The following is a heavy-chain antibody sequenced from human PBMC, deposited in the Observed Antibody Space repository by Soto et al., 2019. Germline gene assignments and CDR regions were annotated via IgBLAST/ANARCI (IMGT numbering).Heavy chain of an antibody. CDR1: GGSISGYY. Sequence: SETLSLTCTVSGGSISGYYWSWIRQPPGKGPEWIGYIYYSGSTNYNPSLTRRATISVNTPKNQFSLKLSSVTAADTAVYYCARVSPEYIWWSYRFSAQRHPRRPTPLPSASLVRSAPSETLSLTCAVYGGSFSGYYW. CDR3: ARVSPEYIWWSYRFSAQRHPRRPTPLPSASLVRSAPSETLSLTCAVYGGSFSGYY. V-gene: IGHV4-59*12. D-gene: IGHD3-16*02. CDR2: IYYSGST. J-gene: IGHJ4*01.